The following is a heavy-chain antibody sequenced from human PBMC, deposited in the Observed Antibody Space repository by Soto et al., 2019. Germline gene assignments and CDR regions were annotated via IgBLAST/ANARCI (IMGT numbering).Heavy chain of an antibody. J-gene: IGHJ6*02. CDR3: KSGHGGYYFGMDV. CDR2: INHSGST. Sequence: SETLSLTCAVYGGSFSGYYWSWIRQPPGKGLEWMGEINHSGSTNYNPSLKSRVTISVDPSKNQFSLKLSSVTAADTAVYYCKSGHGGYYFGMDVWGQGTTVTVSS. CDR1: GGSFSGYY. V-gene: IGHV4-34*01.